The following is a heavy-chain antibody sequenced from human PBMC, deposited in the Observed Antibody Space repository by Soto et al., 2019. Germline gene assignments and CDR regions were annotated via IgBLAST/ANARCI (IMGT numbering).Heavy chain of an antibody. CDR3: ARDRTATYYYYGMDV. J-gene: IGHJ6*02. CDR2: IKQDGSEK. V-gene: IGHV3-7*03. Sequence: GGSLRLSCAASGFTFSSYWMSWVRQAPGKGLEWVANIKQDGSEKYYVDSVKGRFTISRDNAKNSLYLQMNSLRAEDTAVYYCARDRTATYYYYGMDVWGQGTTVTVSS. D-gene: IGHD2-8*02. CDR1: GFTFSSYW.